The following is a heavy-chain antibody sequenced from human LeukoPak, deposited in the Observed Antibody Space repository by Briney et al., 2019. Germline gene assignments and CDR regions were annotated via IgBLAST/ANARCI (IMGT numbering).Heavy chain of an antibody. V-gene: IGHV4-59*08. Sequence: PSETLSLTCTVSGGSISGYDWGWIRQPPGKGLEWIGYIYYSGSTNYNPSLKSRVTISVDTSKNQFSLKLSSVTAADTAVYYCARSFVNHRVVPAAYFDPWGQGTLVTVSS. D-gene: IGHD2-2*01. J-gene: IGHJ5*02. CDR1: GGSISGYD. CDR3: ARSFVNHRVVPAAYFDP. CDR2: IYYSGST.